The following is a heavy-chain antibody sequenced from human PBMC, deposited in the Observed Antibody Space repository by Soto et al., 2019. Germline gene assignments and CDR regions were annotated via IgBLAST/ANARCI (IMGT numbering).Heavy chain of an antibody. J-gene: IGHJ4*02. V-gene: IGHV1-69*13. D-gene: IGHD1-7*01. CDR2: IIPIFGKA. Sequence: GASVKVSCKASGGTFRNYAFSWVRQAPGQGLEWMGGIIPIFGKANYEQRFQGRLTITADGSTSTAYMELNSLRSEDTAVYFCARDLYINWYYPLDSWGQGTLVTVSS. CDR3: ARDLYINWYYPLDS. CDR1: GGTFRNYA.